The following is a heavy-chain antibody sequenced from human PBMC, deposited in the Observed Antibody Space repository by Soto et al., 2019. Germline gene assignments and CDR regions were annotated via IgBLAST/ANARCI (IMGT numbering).Heavy chain of an antibody. CDR2: IYYSGST. J-gene: IGHJ6*02. CDR3: AREGIAARPLYYYGMDV. Sequence: SETLSLTCTVSGGSISSGDYYWSWIRQPPGKGLEWIGYIYYSGSTYYNPSLKSRVTISVDTSRNQFSLRLSSVTAADTAVYYCAREGIAARPLYYYGMDVWGQGXTVTVSS. D-gene: IGHD6-6*01. CDR1: GGSISSGDYY. V-gene: IGHV4-30-4*01.